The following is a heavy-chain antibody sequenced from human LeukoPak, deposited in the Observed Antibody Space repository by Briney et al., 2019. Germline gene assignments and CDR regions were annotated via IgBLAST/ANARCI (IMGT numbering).Heavy chain of an antibody. CDR3: AREASQDYFDY. CDR2: INGDGSRT. CDR1: GFSSSSYW. Sequence: GGSLRLSCAASGFSSSSYWMHWVRQAPGKGLVWVSRINGDGSRTYYADSVKGRFTISRDNAENTLHVQMNGLRAEDTAVYYCAREASQDYFDYWGQGTLVTVSS. V-gene: IGHV3-74*01. J-gene: IGHJ4*02.